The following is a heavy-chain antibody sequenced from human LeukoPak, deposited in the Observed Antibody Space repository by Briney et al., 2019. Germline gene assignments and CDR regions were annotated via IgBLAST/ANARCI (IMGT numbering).Heavy chain of an antibody. J-gene: IGHJ4*02. Sequence: ASVKVSCKASGYTFTSYGISWVRQAPGQGLEWMGWISAYNGNTNYAQKLQGRVTMTTDTSTSTAYMELRSLRSDDTAVYYCARVLFYYDSSGCQDYWARGTLVTVSS. CDR2: ISAYNGNT. D-gene: IGHD3-22*01. CDR3: ARVLFYYDSSGCQDY. V-gene: IGHV1-18*01. CDR1: GYTFTSYG.